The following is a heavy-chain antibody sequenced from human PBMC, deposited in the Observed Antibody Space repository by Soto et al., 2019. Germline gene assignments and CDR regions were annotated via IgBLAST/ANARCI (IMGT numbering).Heavy chain of an antibody. J-gene: IGHJ6*02. Sequence: SETLSLTCTVSGGSIGTSSYYWGWIRQPPGKGLEWIGSIYYSGSTYYNPSLRSRVTISVDTSKNQFSLRLNYVTAADTAVYYCGGFFRDFWNNYYGGGLGGGEKYYYGMDVWGQGTTVT. V-gene: IGHV4-39*01. CDR1: GGSIGTSSYY. D-gene: IGHD3-3*01. CDR3: GGFFRDFWNNYYGGGLGGGEKYYYGMDV. CDR2: IYYSGST.